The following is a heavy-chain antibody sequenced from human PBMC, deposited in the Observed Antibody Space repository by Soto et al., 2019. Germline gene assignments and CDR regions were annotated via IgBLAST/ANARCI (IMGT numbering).Heavy chain of an antibody. Sequence: QVQLVESGGGVVQPGRSLRLSCAASGFTFSSYGMHWVRQAPGKGLEWVAVIWYDGSNKYYADSVKGRFTISRDNAKNSLYLQMNSLRDEDTAVYYCARDSVGAFFRDAFDIWGQGTMVTVSS. CDR3: ARDSVGAFFRDAFDI. CDR2: IWYDGSNK. CDR1: GFTFSSYG. D-gene: IGHD1-26*01. J-gene: IGHJ3*02. V-gene: IGHV3-33*01.